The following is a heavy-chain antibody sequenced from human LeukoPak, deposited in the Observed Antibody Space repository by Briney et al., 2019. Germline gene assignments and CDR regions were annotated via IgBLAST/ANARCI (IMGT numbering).Heavy chain of an antibody. J-gene: IGHJ4*02. D-gene: IGHD6-13*01. CDR2: INPSGGST. CDR1: GYTFTSYY. V-gene: IGHV1-46*01. CDR3: ARSPYSSSWYLSNYFDY. Sequence: ASVRVSCKASGYTFTSYYMHWVRQAPGQGLEWMGLINPSGGSTSYAQKFQGRVTMTRDTSTSTVYMELSSLRSEDTGVYYCARSPYSSSWYLSNYFDYWGQGTLVTVSS.